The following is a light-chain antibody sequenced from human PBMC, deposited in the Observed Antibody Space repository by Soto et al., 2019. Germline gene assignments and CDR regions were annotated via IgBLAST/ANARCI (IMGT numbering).Light chain of an antibody. V-gene: IGLV2-14*01. Sequence: QSALTQPASVSGSPGQSITISCTGSSSDVGGYNYVSWYQQHPGKAPKLLIYGVSNRPSAVSTRFSGSKSGNTASLTISGLQAEDEADYYCSAYTARSTLVFGGGTKLTVL. CDR2: GVS. CDR3: SAYTARSTLV. CDR1: SSDVGGYNY. J-gene: IGLJ3*02.